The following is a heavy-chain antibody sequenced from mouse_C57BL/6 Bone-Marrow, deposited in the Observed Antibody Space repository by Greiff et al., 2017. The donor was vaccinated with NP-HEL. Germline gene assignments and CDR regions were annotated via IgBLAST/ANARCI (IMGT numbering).Heavy chain of an antibody. Sequence: VQLQQSGAELVRPGTSVKMSCKASGYTFTNYWIGWAKQRPGHGLEWIGDIYPGGGYTNYNEKFKGKATLTADKSSSTAYMQFSSLTSEDSAIYYCARYEFGYQYYIDYWGQGTTLTVSS. D-gene: IGHD2-12*01. CDR1: GYTFTNYW. CDR2: IYPGGGYT. CDR3: ARYEFGYQYYIDY. V-gene: IGHV1-63*01. J-gene: IGHJ2*01.